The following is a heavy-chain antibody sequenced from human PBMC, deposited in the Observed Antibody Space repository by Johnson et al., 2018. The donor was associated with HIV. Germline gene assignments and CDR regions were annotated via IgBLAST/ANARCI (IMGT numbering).Heavy chain of an antibody. Sequence: VQLVESGGGLVQPGVSLRLSQTASGFTFSSYWMSWVRQAPGKGLEWMANIKQDGSEKYYVDSVRGRFPISRDNAKNSLYLQMNSLRAEDTAVYYCARNLWGSYRHDAFDIWGQGTMVTVSS. D-gene: IGHD3-16*02. V-gene: IGHV3-7*04. CDR1: GFTFSSYW. J-gene: IGHJ3*02. CDR3: ARNLWGSYRHDAFDI. CDR2: IKQDGSEK.